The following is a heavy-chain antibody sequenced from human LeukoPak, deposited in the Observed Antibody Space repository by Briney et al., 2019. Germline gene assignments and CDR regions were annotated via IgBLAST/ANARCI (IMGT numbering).Heavy chain of an antibody. V-gene: IGHV4-59*12. J-gene: IGHJ3*02. CDR1: GGSISSYY. CDR3: AREISWARGAFDI. CDR2: IYYSGST. D-gene: IGHD3-16*01. Sequence: PSETLSLTCTVSGGSISSYYWSWIRQPPGKGLEWIGYIYYSGSTNYNPSLMSRVTISVDTSKNQFSLKLSSVTAAETAVYYCAREISWARGAFDIWGQGTKVTVSS.